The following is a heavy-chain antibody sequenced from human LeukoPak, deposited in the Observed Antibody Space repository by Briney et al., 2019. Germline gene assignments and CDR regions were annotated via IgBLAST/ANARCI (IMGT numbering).Heavy chain of an antibody. D-gene: IGHD2-8*01. CDR3: ARESTSTYGARLYSFDC. CDR1: GFTFDGYP. Sequence: SLRLSCAASGFTFDGYPMHWVRQAPGKGVEWVSGITANSGKLDYADSVKGRFVISRDNAKNSLFLRLNNVRAEDMALYYCARESTSTYGARLYSFDCWGQGTQVTVSS. J-gene: IGHJ4*02. CDR2: ITANSGKL. V-gene: IGHV3-9*03.